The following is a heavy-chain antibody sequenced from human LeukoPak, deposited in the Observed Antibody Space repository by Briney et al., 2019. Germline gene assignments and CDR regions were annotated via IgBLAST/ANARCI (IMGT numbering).Heavy chain of an antibody. J-gene: IGHJ4*02. CDR1: GYTFTSYG. D-gene: IGHD6-13*01. Sequence: ASVKVSCKASGYTFTSYGISWVRQAPGQGLEWMGWISAYNGNTNYAQKLQGRVTMTTDTSTSTAYMELRSLRSDDTAVYYCARGARRSEYSSSWCDYWGQGTLITVSS. CDR3: ARGARRSEYSSSWCDY. CDR2: ISAYNGNT. V-gene: IGHV1-18*01.